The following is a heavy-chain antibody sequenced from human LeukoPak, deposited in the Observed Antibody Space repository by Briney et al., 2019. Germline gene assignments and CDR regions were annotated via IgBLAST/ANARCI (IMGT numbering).Heavy chain of an antibody. CDR1: GFTFSSYG. CDR2: IRYDGSNK. CDR3: AKGQGLVEYYDSSGYYLLGAFDI. V-gene: IGHV3-30*02. J-gene: IGHJ3*02. Sequence: GGSLRLSCAASGFTFSSYGMHWVRQAPGKGLEWVAFIRYDGSNKYYADSVKGRSTISRDNSKNTLYLQMNSLRAEDTAVYYCAKGQGLVEYYDSSGYYLLGAFDIWGQGTMVTVSS. D-gene: IGHD3-22*01.